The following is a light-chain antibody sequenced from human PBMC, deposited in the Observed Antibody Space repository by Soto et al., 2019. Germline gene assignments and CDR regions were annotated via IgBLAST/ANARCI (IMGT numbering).Light chain of an antibody. V-gene: IGKV1-5*03. CDR3: QQYNSYSWT. J-gene: IGKJ1*01. CDR1: QSISNW. Sequence: DIQMTQSPSTLSASVGDRVTITCRASQSISNWLAWYQQKPGRAPKLLIYKASSLESGVPSRFSGSGSGTEFTLTISSLQPDDFATYHCQQYNSYSWTSGQGTKVEIK. CDR2: KAS.